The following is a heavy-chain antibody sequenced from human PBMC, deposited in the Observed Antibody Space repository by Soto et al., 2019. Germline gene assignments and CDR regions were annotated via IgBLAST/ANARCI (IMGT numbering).Heavy chain of an antibody. J-gene: IGHJ6*03. CDR2: ISSNGVGT. D-gene: IGHD6-6*01. Sequence: EVQLAESGGGLAQPGGSLRLACAASGFTLSGYAMDWVRQAPGKGLEYVSGISSNGVGTYYANSVQGRFTISRDNSKNTVYLQMGSLRPEDMAVYYCARRARPDFYYMDVWGKGNTVTVS. CDR3: ARRARPDFYYMDV. V-gene: IGHV3-64*01. CDR1: GFTLSGYA.